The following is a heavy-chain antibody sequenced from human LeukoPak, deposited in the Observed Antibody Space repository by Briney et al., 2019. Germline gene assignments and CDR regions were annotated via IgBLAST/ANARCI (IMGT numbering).Heavy chain of an antibody. D-gene: IGHD2-15*01. Sequence: ASVKVSCKASGHTFTSYDINWVRQATGQGLEWMGWMNPNSGNTGYAQKFQGRVTITRNTSLSTAYMELSSLRSEDTAVYYCARGGGGSCYRCAFDIWGQGTMVTVSS. J-gene: IGHJ3*02. CDR2: MNPNSGNT. CDR1: GHTFTSYD. CDR3: ARGGGGSCYRCAFDI. V-gene: IGHV1-8*03.